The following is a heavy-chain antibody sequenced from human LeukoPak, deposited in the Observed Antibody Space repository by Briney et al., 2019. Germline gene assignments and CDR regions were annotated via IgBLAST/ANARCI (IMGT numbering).Heavy chain of an antibody. V-gene: IGHV1-18*01. CDR2: ISAYNGNT. CDR3: ARDGSGGDDIY. CDR1: GYTFTDYG. J-gene: IGHJ4*02. D-gene: IGHD6-25*01. Sequence: ASVRVSCKASGYTFTDYGISWVRQAPGQGLEWVGWISAYNGNTYYAQKVQDRVTMTTDTSTSTAYMELTSLRSDDTPLYYCARDGSGGDDIYWGQGNLVTVSS.